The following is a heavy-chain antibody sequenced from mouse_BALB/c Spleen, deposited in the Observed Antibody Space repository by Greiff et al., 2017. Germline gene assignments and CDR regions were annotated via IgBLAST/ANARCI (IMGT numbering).Heavy chain of an antibody. J-gene: IGHJ4*01. D-gene: IGHD1-2*01. CDR1: GFSLTSYG. CDR3: AKSLLRLRGYAMDY. V-gene: IGHV2-3*01. CDR2: IWGDGST. Sequence: VKLVESGPGLVAPSQSLSITCTVSGFSLTSYGVSWVRQPPGKGLEWLGVIWGDGSTNYHSAIISRLSISKDNSKSQVFLKLNSLQTDDTATYYCAKSLLRLRGYAMDYWGQGTSVTVSS.